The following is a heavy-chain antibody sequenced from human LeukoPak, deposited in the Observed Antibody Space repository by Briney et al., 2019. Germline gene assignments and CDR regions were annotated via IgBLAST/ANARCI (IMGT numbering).Heavy chain of an antibody. CDR1: GFTFSSYA. V-gene: IGHV3-23*01. CDR2: ISGSGGST. CDR3: AKDSYGRSSWSFYYYYGMDV. J-gene: IGHJ6*02. D-gene: IGHD6-13*01. Sequence: PGGSLRLSCAASGFTFSSYAMSWVRHAPGKGLEWVSAISGSGGSTYYADSVKGRFTISRDNSKNTLYLQMNSLRAEDTAVYYCAKDSYGRSSWSFYYYYGMDVWGQGTTVTVSS.